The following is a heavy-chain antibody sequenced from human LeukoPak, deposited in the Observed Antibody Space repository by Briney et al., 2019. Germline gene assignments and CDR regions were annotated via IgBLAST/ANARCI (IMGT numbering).Heavy chain of an antibody. V-gene: IGHV1-69*05. J-gene: IGHJ5*02. CDR3: ARDRGGSYNWFDP. Sequence: ASVKVSCKASGGTFSSYAISWVRQAPGQGLEWVGGIIPIFGTANYAQKFQGRVTITTDESTSTAYMELSSLRSEDTAVYYCARDRGGSYNWFDPWGQGTLVTVSP. D-gene: IGHD1-26*01. CDR1: GGTFSSYA. CDR2: IIPIFGTA.